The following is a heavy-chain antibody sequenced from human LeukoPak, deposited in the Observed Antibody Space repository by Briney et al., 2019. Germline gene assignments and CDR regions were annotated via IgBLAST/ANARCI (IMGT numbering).Heavy chain of an antibody. CDR2: IYTSGST. V-gene: IGHV4-4*07. D-gene: IGHD2-2*02. CDR1: GGSISSYY. J-gene: IGHJ6*03. CDR3: ARVRGLFCSSTSCYTYYYYYMDV. Sequence: PSETLSLTCTVSGGSISSYYWSWIRQPAGKGLEWIGRIYTSGSTNYNPSLKSRVTMSVDTSKNQFSLKLSSVTAADTAVYYCARVRGLFCSSTSCYTYYYYYMDVWGKGTTVTVSS.